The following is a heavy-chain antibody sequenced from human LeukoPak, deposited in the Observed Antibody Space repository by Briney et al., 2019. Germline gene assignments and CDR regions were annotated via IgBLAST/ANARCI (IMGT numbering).Heavy chain of an antibody. CDR2: ISGGADNT. D-gene: IGHD1/OR15-1a*01. J-gene: IGHJ4*02. CDR3: AKDSSSGTNFDY. Sequence: GGSLRLSCAASGFTFSSYAMNWVRQAPGKGLEWVSGISGGADNTYYADSVKGRFTISRDNSKKTLYLQMNSLRAEDTAVYYCAKDSSSGTNFDYWGQGTLVTVSS. CDR1: GFTFSSYA. V-gene: IGHV3-23*01.